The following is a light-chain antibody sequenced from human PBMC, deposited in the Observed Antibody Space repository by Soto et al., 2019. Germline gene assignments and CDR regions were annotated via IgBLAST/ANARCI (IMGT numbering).Light chain of an antibody. V-gene: IGLV1-47*02. CDR1: SSNIGRQY. Sequence: QSVLTQPPSASGTPGQRVTISCSGSSSNIGRQYVYWYQQLPGTAPKLLIYSNNQRPSGVGDRISGSKSGTSASLAISGLRSEDEAVYYCATWDDSPSGWVFGGGTKLTVL. CDR2: SNN. J-gene: IGLJ3*02. CDR3: ATWDDSPSGWV.